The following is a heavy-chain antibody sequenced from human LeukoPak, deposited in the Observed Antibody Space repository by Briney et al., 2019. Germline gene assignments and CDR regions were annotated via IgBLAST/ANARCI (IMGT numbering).Heavy chain of an antibody. D-gene: IGHD3-22*01. CDR1: GFTFSSYA. Sequence: GGSLRLSCAASGFTFSSYAMSWVRQAPGKGLEWVSAISGSGGSTYYADSVKGRFTISRDNSKNTLYLQMNSLRAEDTAVYYCAKELWIVVVITRPANQWGQGTLVTVSS. CDR2: ISGSGGST. V-gene: IGHV3-23*01. CDR3: AKELWIVVVITRPANQ. J-gene: IGHJ4*02.